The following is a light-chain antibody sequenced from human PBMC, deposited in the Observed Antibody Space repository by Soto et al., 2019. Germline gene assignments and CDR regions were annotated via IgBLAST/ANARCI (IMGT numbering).Light chain of an antibody. V-gene: IGLV2-8*01. CDR1: SSDVGGYNY. CDR2: EVT. CDR3: SSYAGSNHLV. Sequence: QSALTQPPSASGSPGQSVTISCTGASSDVGGYNYVSWCQQHPGKAPKLMIYEVTKRPSGVPDRFSGSKSGNTASLNGSGLQAEDEADYYCSSYAGSNHLVFGGGTKLTV. J-gene: IGLJ3*02.